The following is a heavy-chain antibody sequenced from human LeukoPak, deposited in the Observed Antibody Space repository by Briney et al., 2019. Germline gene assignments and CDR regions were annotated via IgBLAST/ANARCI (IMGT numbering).Heavy chain of an antibody. CDR3: ARVRVRIAVAGSERGPLNFGY. V-gene: IGHV1-2*02. CDR2: SNPNSGGT. CDR1: GYTFTGYY. Sequence: ASVKVSCKASGYTFTGYYMHWVRQAPGQGLEWMGWSNPNSGGTNYAQKLQGRVTMTRDTSISTAYMELSRLRSDDTAVYYCARVRVRIAVAGSERGPLNFGYWGQGTLVTVSS. J-gene: IGHJ4*02. D-gene: IGHD6-19*01.